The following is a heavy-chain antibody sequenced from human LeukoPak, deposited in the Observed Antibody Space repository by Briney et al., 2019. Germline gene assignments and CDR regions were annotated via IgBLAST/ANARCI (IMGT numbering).Heavy chain of an antibody. CDR1: GFTFSSYG. J-gene: IGHJ4*02. CDR3: AKIIEQQLATTDDY. CDR2: IRYDGSNK. Sequence: GGSLRLSCAASGFTFSSYGMHWVRQAPGKGLEWVAFIRYDGSNKYYADSVKGRFTISRDNSKNTLYLQMNSLRAEDTAVYYCAKIIEQQLATTDDYWSQGTLVTVSS. V-gene: IGHV3-30*02. D-gene: IGHD6-13*01.